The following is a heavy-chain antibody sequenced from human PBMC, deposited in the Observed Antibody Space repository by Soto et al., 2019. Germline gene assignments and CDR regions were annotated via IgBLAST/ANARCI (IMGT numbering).Heavy chain of an antibody. Sequence: EVQLLESGGGLVQPGGSLRLSCAISGFTFCNYAMYLVRQAPGKGLGWVSTINSSGGSTYYADSEQGWFTISSDKSKNRLYLQVSNLRADDTAVDYCVKGVRGPGHSDAWDIWGQGTMVTVFS. CDR3: VKGVRGPGHSDAWDI. V-gene: IGHV3-23*01. J-gene: IGHJ3*02. CDR1: GFTFCNYA. CDR2: INSSGGST. D-gene: IGHD2-21*01.